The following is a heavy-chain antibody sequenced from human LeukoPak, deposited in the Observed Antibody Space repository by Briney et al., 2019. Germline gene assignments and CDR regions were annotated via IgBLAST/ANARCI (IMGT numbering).Heavy chain of an antibody. J-gene: IGHJ4*02. CDR1: GYTFTGYN. Sequence: ASVKVSCKSSGYTFTGYNINWLRQAPGQGPEWMGWINPNSGGTNYAQKFQGRVTMTRDTSISTAYVELSRLRSDDTAVYYCARDGHFDHWGQGTLVTVSS. CDR3: ARDGHFDH. CDR2: INPNSGGT. V-gene: IGHV1-2*02.